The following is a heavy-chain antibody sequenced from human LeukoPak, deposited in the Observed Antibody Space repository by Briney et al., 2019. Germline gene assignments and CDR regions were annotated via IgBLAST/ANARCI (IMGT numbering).Heavy chain of an antibody. Sequence: GGSLRLSCAASGFTFSSYSMHWVRQAPGKGLMWVSRLKSDGSSTGYAGSVKGRFTISRDYAKNTLYLQMNSLRVEDTAVYYCAGTKYIGAAIDYWGQGTLVTVPS. D-gene: IGHD3-16*01. V-gene: IGHV3-74*01. CDR1: GFTFSSYS. J-gene: IGHJ4*02. CDR3: AGTKYIGAAIDY. CDR2: LKSDGSST.